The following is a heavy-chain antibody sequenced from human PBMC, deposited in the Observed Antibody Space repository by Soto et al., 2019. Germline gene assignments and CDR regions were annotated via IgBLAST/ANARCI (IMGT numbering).Heavy chain of an antibody. V-gene: IGHV1-69*13. CDR1: GGTFSSYA. CDR2: IIPIFGTA. J-gene: IGHJ3*02. D-gene: IGHD6-13*01. Sequence: SVKVSCKASGGTFSSYAISWVRQAPGQGLEWMGGIIPIFGTANYAQKFQGRVTITADESTSTAYMELSSLGSEDTAVYYCASNDEREQQPRSNDALDIWGQGTMVTVSS. CDR3: ASNDEREQQPRSNDALDI.